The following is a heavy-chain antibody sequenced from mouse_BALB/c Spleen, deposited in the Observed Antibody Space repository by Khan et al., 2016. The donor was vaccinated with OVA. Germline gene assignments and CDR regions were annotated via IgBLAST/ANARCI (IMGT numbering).Heavy chain of an antibody. CDR3: ADHITGSFAY. D-gene: IGHD4-1*01. CDR2: ISSDGDYT. Sequence: EVQLVESGGDLVKPGGSLKLSCAASGFTFSSYSMSWVRQTPVNRLEWVASISSDGDYTYYPDSVKGRFTISRDNAKNTLYLQMSDLKSEDTAMYYCADHITGSFAYWGQGTLVTVSA. V-gene: IGHV5-6*01. J-gene: IGHJ3*01. CDR1: GFTFSSYS.